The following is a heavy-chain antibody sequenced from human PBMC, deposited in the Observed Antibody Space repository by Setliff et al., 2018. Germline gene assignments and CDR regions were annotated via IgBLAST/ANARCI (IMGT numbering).Heavy chain of an antibody. D-gene: IGHD2-2*01. Sequence: ASVKVSCKASGYMFKSYGINWMRQAPGQGFEWMGWISTYTGNTNYAQKLQGRVTMTTDTSTSTAYLELRSLTSDDTAVYYCSRLVRYCTRTTCQRASGAELWGQGSLVTVSS. CDR3: SRLVRYCTRTTCQRASGAEL. V-gene: IGHV1-18*04. CDR2: ISTYTGNT. CDR1: GYMFKSYG. J-gene: IGHJ4*02.